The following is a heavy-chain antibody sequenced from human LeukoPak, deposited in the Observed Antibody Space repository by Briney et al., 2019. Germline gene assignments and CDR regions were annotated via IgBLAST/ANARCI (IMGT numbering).Heavy chain of an antibody. J-gene: IGHJ4*02. Sequence: PGASLRLSSAASGFTFSNYWMHWVRLAPGEGLVWVSRINGDGRRTTYEDSVKGRFTISRDSSKNTLYLQMNSLRAEDTAIYYCARVIRAAPGKGYFDYWGQGTLVTVSS. CDR1: GFTFSNYW. V-gene: IGHV3-74*01. CDR2: INGDGRRT. CDR3: ARVIRAAPGKGYFDY. D-gene: IGHD6-13*01.